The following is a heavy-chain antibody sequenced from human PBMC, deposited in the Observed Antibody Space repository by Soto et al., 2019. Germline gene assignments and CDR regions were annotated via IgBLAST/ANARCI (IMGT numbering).Heavy chain of an antibody. CDR1: GFSFSSQS. CDR3: ARGTTVTSYFDD. Sequence: GGSLRLSCAASGFSFSSQSMHWVRQAPGKGLEWIAYINSGSSTLYYTDSVKGRFTISRDNAKKSLYLQMNSLRAEDSAVYYCARGTTVTSYFDDWGQGTLVTVSS. V-gene: IGHV3-48*01. J-gene: IGHJ4*02. D-gene: IGHD4-17*01. CDR2: INSGSSTL.